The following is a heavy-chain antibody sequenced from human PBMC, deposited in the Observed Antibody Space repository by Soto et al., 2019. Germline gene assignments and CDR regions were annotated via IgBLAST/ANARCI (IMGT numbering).Heavy chain of an antibody. CDR3: TRISRSEVGDF. V-gene: IGHV3-7*01. D-gene: IGHD2-2*01. CDR1: GFTFTGSW. Sequence: GGSLRLSCTASGFTFTGSWMNWVRQAPGKGLEWVANIKQDGSEKYYVDSVKGRLTISRDNAKNSLYLQMNSLRAEDTAIYYCTRISRSEVGDFWGQGTLVTVSS. CDR2: IKQDGSEK. J-gene: IGHJ4*02.